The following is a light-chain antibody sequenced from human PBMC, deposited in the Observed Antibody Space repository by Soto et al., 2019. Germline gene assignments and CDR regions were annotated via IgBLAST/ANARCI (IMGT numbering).Light chain of an antibody. CDR3: SSYAGSSNV. CDR2: EVN. Sequence: QSALTQPRSVSGSPGHSVTISCTGTSSDVGGYSYVSWYQQHPGKAPKLMIYEVNKRPSGVPDRFSSSKSGNTASLTVSGLQAEDEADYYCSSYAGSSNVFGTGTKLTVL. CDR1: SSDVGGYSY. V-gene: IGLV2-8*01. J-gene: IGLJ1*01.